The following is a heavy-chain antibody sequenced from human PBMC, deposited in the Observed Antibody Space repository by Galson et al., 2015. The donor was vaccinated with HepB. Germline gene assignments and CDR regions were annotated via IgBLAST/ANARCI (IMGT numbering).Heavy chain of an antibody. CDR1: RFTFSTYA. CDR3: AKHTGVQLWSPEHFFFDY. V-gene: IGHV3-23*01. Sequence: SLRLSCAASRFTFSTYAMSWVRQAPGKGLEWVSAISGSGGSTYYADSVKGRFSISRDNSKNTPYLQMNSLRAEDTAVYYCAKHTGVQLWSPEHFFFDYWGQGTLVTVSS. CDR2: ISGSGGST. J-gene: IGHJ4*02. D-gene: IGHD5-18*01.